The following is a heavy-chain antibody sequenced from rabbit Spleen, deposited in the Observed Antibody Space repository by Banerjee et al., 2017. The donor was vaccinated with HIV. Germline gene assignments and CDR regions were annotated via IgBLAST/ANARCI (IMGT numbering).Heavy chain of an antibody. J-gene: IGHJ6*01. CDR3: ARDSGSSFSSYGMDL. Sequence: QEQLEESGGDLVTPGASLTLTCTASGFSFSNSYYMCWVRQAPGKGLEWIACIYNGDGSTYYASWAKGRFTISKTSSTTVTLQMTSLTAADTATYFCARDSGSSFSSYGMDLWGQGTLVTVS. V-gene: IGHV1S45*01. D-gene: IGHD8-1*01. CDR1: GFSFSNSYY. CDR2: IYNGDGST.